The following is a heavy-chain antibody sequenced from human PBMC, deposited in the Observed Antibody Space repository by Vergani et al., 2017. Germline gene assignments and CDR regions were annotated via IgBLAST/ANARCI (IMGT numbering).Heavy chain of an antibody. CDR3: ARYSQLGVVGYMDV. D-gene: IGHD2-2*01. CDR2: IIPILGIA. Sequence: QVQLVQSGAEVKKPGSSVKVSCKASGGTFSSYTISWVRQAPGQGLEWMGRIIPILGIANYAQKFQGRVTITADKSTSTAYMELSSLRSEETAVYYCARYSQLGVVGYMDVWGKGTTVTVSS. CDR1: GGTFSSYT. J-gene: IGHJ6*03. V-gene: IGHV1-69*02.